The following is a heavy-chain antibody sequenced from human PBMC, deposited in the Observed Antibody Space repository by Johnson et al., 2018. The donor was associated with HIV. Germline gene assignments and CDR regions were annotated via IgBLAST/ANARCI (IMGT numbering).Heavy chain of an antibody. D-gene: IGHD3-10*01. CDR1: RFTFSDYY. CDR3: AKEMEGYYGSGKGDAFDI. Sequence: QEQLVVSGGGLVQPGGSLRLSCAASRFTFSDYYMSWIRQTPGKGLEWVSYISSSGGTIYYADSVKGRFTISRDNSKNTLYLQMNSLRAEDTAVYYCAKEMEGYYGSGKGDAFDIWGQGTMVTVSS. CDR2: ISSSGGTI. V-gene: IGHV3-11*01. J-gene: IGHJ3*02.